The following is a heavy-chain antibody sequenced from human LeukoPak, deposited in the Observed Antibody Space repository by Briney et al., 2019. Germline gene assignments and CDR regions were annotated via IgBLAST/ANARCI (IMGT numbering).Heavy chain of an antibody. CDR2: IYYSGVS. J-gene: IGHJ4*02. Sequence: SETLSLTCTVSGGSIISSSFWWGWIRQPPGKGLEWIGSIYYSGVSYYNTSLKSRVTISVDTSKNQFSLKLSSVTAADTAVYYCARRAVAGTNDCFDYWGQGTLVTVSS. D-gene: IGHD6-19*01. CDR3: ARRAVAGTNDCFDY. V-gene: IGHV4-39*01. CDR1: GGSIISSSFW.